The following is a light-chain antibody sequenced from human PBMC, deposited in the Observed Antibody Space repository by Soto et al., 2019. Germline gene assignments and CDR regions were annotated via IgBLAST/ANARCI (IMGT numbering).Light chain of an antibody. Sequence: DIQMTQSPSSLSASVGDSVTITCQASQNINNYVNWYQQKPGRAPKILIYDASNLEAGVPSRFSGSGSGTDFTFTISRLQPEYIATYYCQQYENLPTLGQGTRLEIK. V-gene: IGKV1-33*01. J-gene: IGKJ5*01. CDR1: QNINNY. CDR3: QQYENLPT. CDR2: DAS.